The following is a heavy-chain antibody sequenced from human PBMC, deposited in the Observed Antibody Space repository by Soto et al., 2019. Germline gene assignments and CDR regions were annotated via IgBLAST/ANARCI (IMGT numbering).Heavy chain of an antibody. V-gene: IGHV4-59*01. D-gene: IGHD5-12*01. CDR2: IHYSGNT. CDR3: AREGNLGRWLQPLDF. Sequence: SETLSLTCTVSGGSISSYYWSWVRQPPGKGLEWIGNIHYSGNTKYNPSLKSRVSMSVDTSKNQFSLRLISVTAADTAKYFCAREGNLGRWLQPLDFWGQGTLVT. CDR1: GGSISSYY. J-gene: IGHJ4*02.